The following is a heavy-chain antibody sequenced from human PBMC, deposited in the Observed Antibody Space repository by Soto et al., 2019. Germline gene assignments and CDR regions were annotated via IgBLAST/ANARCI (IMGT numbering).Heavy chain of an antibody. CDR1: GIIFTGYG. V-gene: IGHV3-30*02. D-gene: IGHD1-26*01. J-gene: IGHJ4*02. CDR2: IRFDGTNT. CDR3: ARDGVGAKVFFGFFDY. Sequence: GGSLRLSSAASGIIFTGYGMHWVRQAPGQGLEWVAVIRFDGTNTYYADSVKGRFTISRDNSKNMLYLKMNSLRAEDTAVYYCARDGVGAKVFFGFFDYWGQGALVTVSS.